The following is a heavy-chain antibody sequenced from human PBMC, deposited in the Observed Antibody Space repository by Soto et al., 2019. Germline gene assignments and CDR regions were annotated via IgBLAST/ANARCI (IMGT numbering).Heavy chain of an antibody. CDR2: IIPIFGTA. J-gene: IGHJ4*02. D-gene: IGHD3-3*01. CDR1: GGTFSSYA. Sequence: QVQLVQSGAEVKKPGSSVKVSCKASGGTFSSYAISWVRQAPGQGLEWMGGIIPIFGTANYAQKFQGRVTITADESTSTAYLEVSSLRSEDTAVYYCARGAEEARFEQPYYFDYWGQGTLVTVSS. V-gene: IGHV1-69*01. CDR3: ARGAEEARFEQPYYFDY.